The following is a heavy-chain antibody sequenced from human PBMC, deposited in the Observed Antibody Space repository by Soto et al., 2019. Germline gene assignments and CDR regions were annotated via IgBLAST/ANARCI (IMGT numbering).Heavy chain of an antibody. D-gene: IGHD6-25*01. V-gene: IGHV3-33*01. CDR1: GFTFSSYG. CDR2: IWYDGSNK. J-gene: IGHJ3*02. Sequence: GGSLRLSCAASGFTFSSYGMHWVRQAPGKGLEWVAVIWYDGSNKYYADSVKGRFTISRDNSKNTLYLQMNSLRAEDTAVYYCARDSGVSDAFDIWGQGTMVTVSS. CDR3: ARDSGVSDAFDI.